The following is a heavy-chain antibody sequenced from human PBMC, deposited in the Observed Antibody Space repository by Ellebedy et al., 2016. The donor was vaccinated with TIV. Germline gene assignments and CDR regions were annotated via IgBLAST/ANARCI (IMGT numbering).Heavy chain of an antibody. CDR1: GFTFSSYW. CDR2: IKQDGSEK. D-gene: IGHD2-15*01. Sequence: GESLKISCAASGFTFSSYWMSWVRQAPGKGLEWVANIKQDGSEKYYVDSVKGRFTISRDNAKNSLYLQMKSLRAEDTAVYYCAKGRGGSSYSSLDVWGQGTTVTVSS. V-gene: IGHV3-7*03. J-gene: IGHJ6*02. CDR3: AKGRGGSSYSSLDV.